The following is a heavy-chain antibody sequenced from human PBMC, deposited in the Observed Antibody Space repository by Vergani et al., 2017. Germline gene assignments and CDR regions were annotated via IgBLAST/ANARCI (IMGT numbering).Heavy chain of an antibody. CDR3: ARSAAAGTGAFVI. V-gene: IGHV3-21*01. CDR1: GVTFSSYS. D-gene: IGHD6-13*01. CDR2: ISSSSSYI. J-gene: IGHJ3*02. Sequence: EVQLVESGGGLVKPGGSLRLSCAASGVTFSSYSMNWVRQAPGKGLEWVSSISSSSSYIYYADSVKGRFTISRDNAKNSLYLQMNSLRAEDTAVYYCARSAAAGTGAFVIWGQGTMVTVSS.